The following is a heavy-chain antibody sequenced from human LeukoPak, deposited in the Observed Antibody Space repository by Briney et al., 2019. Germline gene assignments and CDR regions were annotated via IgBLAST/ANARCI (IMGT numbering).Heavy chain of an antibody. J-gene: IGHJ4*02. CDR1: GFTFSSYA. Sequence: GGSLRLSCAASGFTFSSYAMHWVRQAPGKGLEWVAVISYDRSNKYYADSVKGRFTISRDNSKNTLYLQMNSLRAEDTAVYYCARDSSMLCPDYWGQGTLVTVSS. V-gene: IGHV3-30-3*01. CDR3: ARDSSMLCPDY. D-gene: IGHD2-2*01. CDR2: ISYDRSNK.